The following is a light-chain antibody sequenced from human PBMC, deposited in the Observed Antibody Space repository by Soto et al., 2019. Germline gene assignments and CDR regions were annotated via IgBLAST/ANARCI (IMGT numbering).Light chain of an antibody. Sequence: EIVLTQSPGTLSLSPGERATLSCRASQSVSSSYLGWYQQKPGQAPRLIIYGASSRDTGVPDRFSGSGSGTDFTLTISRLDPEDFAVYYCQQYGTLITFGQGTRLEIK. CDR2: GAS. V-gene: IGKV3-20*01. J-gene: IGKJ5*01. CDR1: QSVSSSY. CDR3: QQYGTLIT.